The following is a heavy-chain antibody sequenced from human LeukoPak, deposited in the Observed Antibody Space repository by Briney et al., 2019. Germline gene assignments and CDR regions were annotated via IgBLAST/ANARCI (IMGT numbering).Heavy chain of an antibody. CDR3: AREDDGDWFFDY. CDR1: GYTFTSYD. CDR2: MNPNSGNT. J-gene: IGHJ4*02. D-gene: IGHD3-9*01. V-gene: IGHV1-8*03. Sequence: GASAKVSCKPSGYTFTSYDINWVPQATGQGLVWMGWMNPNSGNTGDAQKFQGRVTITRNTSISTAYMKLSSLRSEDTAVYYCAREDDGDWFFDYWGQGTLVTVSS.